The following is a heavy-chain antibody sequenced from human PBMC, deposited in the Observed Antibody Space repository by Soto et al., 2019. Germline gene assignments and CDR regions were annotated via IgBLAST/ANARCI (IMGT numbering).Heavy chain of an antibody. Sequence: EVQLLESGGGLVQPGGSLRLSCAASGFTFSSYAMSWVRQAPGKGLEWVSAISGSGGSTYYADSVKGRFTISRDNSKNTLYLQMKSLRAEDTAVYYCAKDPDYGAYYYYYSYMDVWGKGTKVTVSS. D-gene: IGHD4-17*01. CDR2: ISGSGGST. J-gene: IGHJ6*03. CDR1: GFTFSSYA. V-gene: IGHV3-23*01. CDR3: AKDPDYGAYYYYYSYMDV.